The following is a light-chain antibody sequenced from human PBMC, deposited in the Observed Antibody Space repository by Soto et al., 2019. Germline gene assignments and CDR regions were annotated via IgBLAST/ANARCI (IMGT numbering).Light chain of an antibody. J-gene: IGKJ5*01. CDR1: QSVSSKY. V-gene: IGKV3-11*01. CDR3: QQRSNWPIT. Sequence: EIVMTQSPATLSVSPGEGATLSCRASQSVSSKYLAWYQQKPGQAPRLLIYDASNRATGIPARFSGSGSGTDFTLTISSLEPEDFAVYYCQQRSNWPITFGQGTRLEI. CDR2: DAS.